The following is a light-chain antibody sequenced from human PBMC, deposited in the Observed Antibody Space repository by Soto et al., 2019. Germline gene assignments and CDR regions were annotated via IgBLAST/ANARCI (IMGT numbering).Light chain of an antibody. CDR1: SSDVGSYNL. J-gene: IGLJ1*01. CDR3: CSYAGSSTLYV. Sequence: QSVLTQPASVSGSPGQSITISCTGTSSDVGSYNLVSWYQQHPGKAPKLMIYEVSKRPSGVSNRFSGTKSGKTASLTISRLQAEDEADYYCCSYAGSSTLYVFGTGTKVTVL. V-gene: IGLV2-23*02. CDR2: EVS.